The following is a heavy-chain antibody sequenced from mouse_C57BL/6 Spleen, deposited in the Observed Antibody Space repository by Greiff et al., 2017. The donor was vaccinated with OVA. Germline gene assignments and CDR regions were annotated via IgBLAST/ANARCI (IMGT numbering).Heavy chain of an antibody. CDR3: ARHYYDGSSYDWYFDV. V-gene: IGHV1-63*01. Sequence: VKLMESGAELVRPGPSVKMSCKASGYTFTNYWIGWAKQRPGHGLEWIGDIYPGGGSTNYTEKFKGKATLTADKSSSTAYMQFSSLTSDDSAIYYCARHYYDGSSYDWYFDVWGTGTTVTVSA. D-gene: IGHD1-1*01. CDR1: GYTFTNYW. CDR2: IYPGGGST. J-gene: IGHJ1*03.